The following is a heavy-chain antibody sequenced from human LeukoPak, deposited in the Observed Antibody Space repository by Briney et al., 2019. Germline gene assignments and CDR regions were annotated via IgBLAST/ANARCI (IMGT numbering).Heavy chain of an antibody. J-gene: IGHJ3*02. Sequence: PGGSLRLSCVTSGFTFSNHAMHWVRQGPGKGLEWVAVISDDGSGKFYADSVKGRFTIFRDNSKNTLFLQINSLRPEDTAVYHCARVDDLDAFDMWGQGTLVTVSS. V-gene: IGHV3-30*04. CDR3: ARVDDLDAFDM. CDR1: GFTFSNHA. CDR2: ISDDGSGK. D-gene: IGHD2-2*03.